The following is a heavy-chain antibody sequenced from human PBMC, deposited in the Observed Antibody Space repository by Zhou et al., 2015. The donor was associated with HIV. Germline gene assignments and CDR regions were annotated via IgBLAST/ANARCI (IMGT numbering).Heavy chain of an antibody. CDR2: ISTYSGNT. V-gene: IGHV1-18*01. CDR3: ARGSYGDY. J-gene: IGHJ4*02. D-gene: IGHD3-16*01. Sequence: QVQLVQSGTEVKEPGASVRVSCETSGYKFNNYVITWVRQAPGQGLEWLGWISTYSGNTNYAQLYQGRVTMTTDTSTGTAYMELTSLTFDDTAMYFCARGSYGDYWGQGTLVTVSS. CDR1: GYKFNNYV.